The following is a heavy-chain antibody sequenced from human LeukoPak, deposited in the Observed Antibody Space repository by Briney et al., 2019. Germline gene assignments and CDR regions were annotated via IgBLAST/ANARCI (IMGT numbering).Heavy chain of an antibody. CDR3: AKGRGFRVWDPWDN. CDR2: IIPIFGTA. Sequence: ASVKVSCKASGGTFSSYAISWVRQAPGQGLEWRGGIIPIFGTAKYAQKFQGRVTITTDESTSTAYMELSSLRSEDTAVYYCAKGRGFRVWDPWDNWGQGTLITVSS. J-gene: IGHJ4*02. D-gene: IGHD3-16*01. V-gene: IGHV1-69*05. CDR1: GGTFSSYA.